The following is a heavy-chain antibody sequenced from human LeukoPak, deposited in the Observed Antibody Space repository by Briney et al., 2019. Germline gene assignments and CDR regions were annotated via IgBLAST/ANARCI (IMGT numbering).Heavy chain of an antibody. CDR1: GGSISSYY. D-gene: IGHD3-10*01. Sequence: SETLSLTCTVSGGSISSYYWSWIRQPPGKGLEWIGYIYYSGSTNYNPSLKSRVTISVDTSKNQFSLKLSSVTAADTAVYYCAKDPTMAPENYMDVWGKGTTVTVSS. CDR2: IYYSGST. CDR3: AKDPTMAPENYMDV. V-gene: IGHV4-59*01. J-gene: IGHJ6*03.